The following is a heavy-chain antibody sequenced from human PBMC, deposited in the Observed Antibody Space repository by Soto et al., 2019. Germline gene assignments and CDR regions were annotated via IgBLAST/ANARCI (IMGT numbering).Heavy chain of an antibody. Sequence: PGGSLRLSCAASGFTFSSYGMHWVRQAPGKGLEWVAVISYDGSNKYYADSVKGRFTISRDNSKNTLYLQMNSLRAEDTAVYYCAKVVRSGHDQPDDWGQGTLVTVSS. CDR3: AKVVRSGHDQPDD. V-gene: IGHV3-30*18. CDR2: ISYDGSNK. CDR1: GFTFSSYG. D-gene: IGHD5-12*01. J-gene: IGHJ4*02.